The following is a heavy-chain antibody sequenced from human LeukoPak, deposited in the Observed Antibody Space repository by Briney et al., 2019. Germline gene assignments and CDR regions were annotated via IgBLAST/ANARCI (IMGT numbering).Heavy chain of an antibody. J-gene: IGHJ3*02. D-gene: IGHD3-3*01. CDR2: INHSGST. CDR3: AREIFGVVIRAFDT. CDR1: NGSFSGYY. V-gene: IGHV4-34*01. Sequence: PSETLSLTCAIYNGSFSGYYWSWIRQPPGKGLEWIGEINHSGSTNYNPSLKSRVTISGDTSKNQFSLKLTSVTAADTAVYYCAREIFGVVIRAFDTWGQGTMVTVSS.